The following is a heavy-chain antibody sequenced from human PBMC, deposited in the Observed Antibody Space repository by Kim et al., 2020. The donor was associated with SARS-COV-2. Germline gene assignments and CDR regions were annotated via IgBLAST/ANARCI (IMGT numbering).Heavy chain of an antibody. V-gene: IGHV3-66*01. CDR3: ARKFLCFRASGFYV. J-gene: IGHJ6*01. D-gene: IGHD2-21*01. CDR2: IFGSGST. CDR1: GFSVSTNY. Sequence: GGSLRLSCAASGFSVSTNYMSWVRQAPGKGLEWVASIFGSGSTYYSEYSKSRLITFTDNSSNRTLLLLMSLLAEDKTAYYYARKFLCFRASGFYV.